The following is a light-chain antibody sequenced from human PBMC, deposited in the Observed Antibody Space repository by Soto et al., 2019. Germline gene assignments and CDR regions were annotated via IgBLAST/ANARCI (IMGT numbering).Light chain of an antibody. CDR1: QSINSD. CDR3: QHYVTSLTT. J-gene: IGKJ1*01. CDR2: GAS. Sequence: EIVMTQSPATLSVSPGETTRLSCRASQSINSDVAWYQQKVGQTPRLLIHGASSRATGIPDRFSGSGSGTDFTLTISRLEPEDFAVYYCQHYVTSLTTFGQGTKVDIK. V-gene: IGKV3-20*01.